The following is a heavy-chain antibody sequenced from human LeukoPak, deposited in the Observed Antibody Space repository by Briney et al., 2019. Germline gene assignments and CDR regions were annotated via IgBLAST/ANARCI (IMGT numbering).Heavy chain of an antibody. CDR1: GGSFSGYY. D-gene: IGHD5-12*01. CDR2: INHSGST. J-gene: IGHJ4*02. V-gene: IGHV4-34*01. CDR3: ARDNVDFDY. Sequence: SETLSLTCAVYGGSFSGYYWSWIRQPPGKGLEWIGEINHSGSTNYNPSLKSRVTITVDTSKNQFSLKLSSVTAADTAVYYCARDNVDFDYWGQGTLVTVSS.